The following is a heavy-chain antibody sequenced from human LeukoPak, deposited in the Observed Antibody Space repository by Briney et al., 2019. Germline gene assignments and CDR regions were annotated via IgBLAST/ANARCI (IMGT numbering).Heavy chain of an antibody. CDR3: ARDLLVATIYNWFDP. D-gene: IGHD5-12*01. V-gene: IGHV4-30-2*01. J-gene: IGHJ5*02. CDR2: IYHSGST. Sequence: SETLSLTCAVSGGSISSGGYSWSWIRQPPGKGLEWIGYIYHSGSTYYNPSLKSRVTISVDRSKNQFSLKLSSVTAADTAVYYCARDLLVATIYNWFDPWGQGTLVTVSS. CDR1: GGSISSGGYS.